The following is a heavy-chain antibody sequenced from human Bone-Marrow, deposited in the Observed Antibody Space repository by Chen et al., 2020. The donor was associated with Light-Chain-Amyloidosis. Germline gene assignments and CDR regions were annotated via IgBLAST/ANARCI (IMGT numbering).Heavy chain of an antibody. CDR3: ARQFYQTVSGGSWFVT. J-gene: IGHJ5*02. CDR2: SSGSGAVT. CDR1: GFTFRNYA. Sequence: LLESGGGLVQPGGSLRLSCAASGFTFRNYAMSWVRQAPGKGLEWVSSSSGSGAVTLYADSVKGRFTLSRDNPRNALYLELNSLRAEDTAVYYCARQFYQTVSGGSWFVTWGQGTLVTVSS. D-gene: IGHD1-1*01. V-gene: IGHV3-23*01.